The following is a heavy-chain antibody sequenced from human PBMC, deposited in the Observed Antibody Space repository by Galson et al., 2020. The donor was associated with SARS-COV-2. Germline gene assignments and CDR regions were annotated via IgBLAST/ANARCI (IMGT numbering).Heavy chain of an antibody. J-gene: IGHJ5*02. V-gene: IGHV3-49*03. CDR3: TVEAVAGPYNWFDP. CDR2: IRSKAYGGTT. Sequence: GGSLRLSCTASGFTFGDYAMSWFRQAPGKGLEWVGFIRSKAYGGTTEYAASVKGRFTISRDDSKSIAYLQMNSLKTEDTAVYYCTVEAVAGPYNWFDPWGQGTLVTVSS. D-gene: IGHD6-19*01. CDR1: GFTFGDYA.